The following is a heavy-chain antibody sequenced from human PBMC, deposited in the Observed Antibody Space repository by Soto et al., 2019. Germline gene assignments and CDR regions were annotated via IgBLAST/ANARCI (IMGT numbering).Heavy chain of an antibody. Sequence: ASVKVSCKASGYTFTTYAMHWVRQAPGQGLEWMGWISGYNGNTNYAQKVQDRVTMTTDTSTSTAYMELRSLRSDDTAVHYCARVTGKYYYYGMDVWGQGTTVTVSS. J-gene: IGHJ6*02. V-gene: IGHV1-18*01. CDR2: ISGYNGNT. CDR1: GYTFTTYA. CDR3: ARVTGKYYYYGMDV.